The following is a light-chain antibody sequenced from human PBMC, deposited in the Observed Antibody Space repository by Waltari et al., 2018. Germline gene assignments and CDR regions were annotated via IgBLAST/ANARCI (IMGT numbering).Light chain of an antibody. V-gene: IGKV3-15*01. CDR1: QSVRNN. J-gene: IGKJ1*01. Sequence: EIVMTQSPATLSVSPGERATLSCRASQSVRNNLVWYQQKPGQAPRLRIYGASTRVTGIPARVSGSGSGTEFTFTISSLQSEDFAVYYCQQYNNWPPWTFGQGTKVEIK. CDR2: GAS. CDR3: QQYNNWPPWT.